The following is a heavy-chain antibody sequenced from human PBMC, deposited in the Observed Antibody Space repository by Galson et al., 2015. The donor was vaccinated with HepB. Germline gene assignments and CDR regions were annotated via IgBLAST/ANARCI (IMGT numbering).Heavy chain of an antibody. D-gene: IGHD3-3*01. J-gene: IGHJ5*02. CDR3: AKVEDGITIFGVVGGWFDP. CDR1: GFTFSSYA. Sequence: SLRLSCAASGFTFSSYAMSWVRQAPGKGLEWVSAISGSGGSTYYADSVKGRFTISRDNSKNTLYLQMNSLRAEDTAVYYCAKVEDGITIFGVVGGWFDPWGQGTLVTVSS. V-gene: IGHV3-23*01. CDR2: ISGSGGST.